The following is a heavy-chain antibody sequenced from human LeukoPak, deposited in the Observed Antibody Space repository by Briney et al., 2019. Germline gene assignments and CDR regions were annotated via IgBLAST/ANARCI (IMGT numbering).Heavy chain of an antibody. CDR1: GFTFGSYW. CDR3: ARGRGMGY. J-gene: IGHJ4*02. D-gene: IGHD3-16*01. V-gene: IGHV3-7*01. Sequence: GGSLRLSCAASGFTFGSYWMTWVRQAPGKGLEWLANIKEDGSEKYYVDSVKGRFTISRDNAKNSLYLQMNSLRAEDTAVYYCARGRGMGYWGQGTLVTVSS. CDR2: IKEDGSEK.